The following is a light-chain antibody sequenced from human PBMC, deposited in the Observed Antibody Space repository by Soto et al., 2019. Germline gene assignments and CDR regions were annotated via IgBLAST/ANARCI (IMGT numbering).Light chain of an antibody. J-gene: IGKJ1*01. Sequence: DIQMTQSPSTLSASVGDRVTITCRASQSISSWLAWYQQKPGKAPKLLIYKESSLESGVPSRFSGSGSGTEFTLTITSLQPDDCASYYCQQYNSYWTFGQGTKVEIK. CDR1: QSISSW. V-gene: IGKV1-5*03. CDR3: QQYNSYWT. CDR2: KES.